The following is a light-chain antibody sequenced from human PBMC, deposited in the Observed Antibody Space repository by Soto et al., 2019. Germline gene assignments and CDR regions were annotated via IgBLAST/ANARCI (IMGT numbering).Light chain of an antibody. Sequence: DIQMTQSPSSLPASVGDRVTITCRASQSFSSFLNWYQHKPGKAPKLLIYAASSLHSGVPSRFSGSGSETDFSLTISSLQPEDFATYYCQQSYSTVRTFGQGTKVDIK. CDR3: QQSYSTVRT. V-gene: IGKV1-39*01. J-gene: IGKJ1*01. CDR2: AAS. CDR1: QSFSSF.